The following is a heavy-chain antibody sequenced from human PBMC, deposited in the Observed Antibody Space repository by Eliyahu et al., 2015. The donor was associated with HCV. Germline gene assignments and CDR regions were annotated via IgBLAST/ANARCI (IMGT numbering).Heavy chain of an antibody. CDR2: ISYDGSNK. CDR3: AKDYDFWIGGYFDY. CDR1: GFTFSSYG. D-gene: IGHD3-3*01. V-gene: IGHV3-30*18. Sequence: QVQLVESGGGVVQPGRSLRLSCAASGFTFSSYGMHWVRQAPGKGLEWVAVISYDGSNKYYADSVKGRFTISRDNSKNTLYLQMNSLRAEDTAVYYCAKDYDFWIGGYFDYWGQGTLVTVSS. J-gene: IGHJ4*02.